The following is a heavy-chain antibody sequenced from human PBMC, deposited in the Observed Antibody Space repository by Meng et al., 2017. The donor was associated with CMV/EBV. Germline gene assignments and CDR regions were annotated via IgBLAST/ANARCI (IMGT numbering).Heavy chain of an antibody. CDR1: GFTFSSYG. CDR3: AKARGSGKYYNYFDY. V-gene: IGHV3-33*06. CDR2: IWNDRSTK. Sequence: SGFTFSSYGMHWVRQAPGKGLEWVTVIWNDRSTKYYADSVKGRFTISRDNSKNMLYLQMNSLRAEDTAVYYCAKARGSGKYYNYFDYWGQVALVTVSS. J-gene: IGHJ4*02. D-gene: IGHD1-26*01.